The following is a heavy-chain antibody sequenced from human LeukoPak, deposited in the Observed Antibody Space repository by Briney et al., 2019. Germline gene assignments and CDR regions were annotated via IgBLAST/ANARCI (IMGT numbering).Heavy chain of an antibody. CDR1: GYSFTSYG. V-gene: IGHV1-18*01. J-gene: IGHJ4*02. CDR3: ARTDYYDSSGH. Sequence: GESLKISCKGSGYSFTSYGISWVRQAPGQGLEWMGWISAYNGNTNYAQKLQGRVTMTTDTSTSTAYMELRSLRSDDTAVYYCARTDYYDSSGHWGQGTLVTVSS. CDR2: ISAYNGNT. D-gene: IGHD3-22*01.